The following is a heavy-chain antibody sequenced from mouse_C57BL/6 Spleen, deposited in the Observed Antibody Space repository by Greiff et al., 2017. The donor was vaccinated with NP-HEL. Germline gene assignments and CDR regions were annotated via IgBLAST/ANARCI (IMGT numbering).Heavy chain of an antibody. J-gene: IGHJ4*01. Sequence: QVQLQQPGAELVKPGASVKLSCKASGYTFTSYWMHWVKQRPGQGLEWIGMIHPNSGSTNYNEKFKSKATLTVDKSSSTAYMQLSSLTSEDSAVYYCAEIYGSYAMDYWGQGTSVTVSS. CDR1: GYTFTSYW. D-gene: IGHD1-1*01. CDR2: IHPNSGST. V-gene: IGHV1-64*01. CDR3: AEIYGSYAMDY.